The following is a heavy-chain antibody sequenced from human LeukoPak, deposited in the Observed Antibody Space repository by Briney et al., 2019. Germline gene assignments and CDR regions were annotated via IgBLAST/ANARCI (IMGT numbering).Heavy chain of an antibody. CDR2: ISYDGSSQ. CDR3: TRDLESYDVLTGLLY. V-gene: IGHV3-30-3*01. Sequence: GGSLRLSCVASGFSFSAYAMHWVRQAPGKGLEWVTFISYDGSSQYYADSVKGRFTISRDNSNNTLFLQMTSLRPDDTLIYYCTRDLESYDVLTGLLYWGQGALVTVSS. D-gene: IGHD3-9*01. J-gene: IGHJ4*02. CDR1: GFSFSAYA.